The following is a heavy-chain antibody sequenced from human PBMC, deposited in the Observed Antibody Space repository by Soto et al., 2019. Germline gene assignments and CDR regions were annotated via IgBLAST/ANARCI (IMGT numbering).Heavy chain of an antibody. CDR2: IYYSGST. V-gene: IGHV4-59*12. Sequence: PSETLSLTCTVSGGSISSYYWSWIRQPPGKGLEWIGYIYYSGSTNYNPSLKSRVTISVDTSKNQFSLKLSSVTAADTAVYYCARDVRKGYPPPDRWFDPWGQGTLVTVSS. D-gene: IGHD6-13*01. CDR1: GGSISSYY. CDR3: ARDVRKGYPPPDRWFDP. J-gene: IGHJ5*02.